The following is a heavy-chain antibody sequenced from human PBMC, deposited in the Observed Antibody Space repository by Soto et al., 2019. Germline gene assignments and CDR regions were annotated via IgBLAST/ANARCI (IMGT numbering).Heavy chain of an antibody. J-gene: IGHJ4*02. Sequence: ASVKVSCKASGYTFTSYDINWVRQATGQGLEWMGWMNPNSGNTGYAQKFQGRGTMTRNTSISTAYMELSSLRSEDTAVYYCARAGYSILSRNFDYWGQGTLVTVSS. CDR2: MNPNSGNT. CDR3: ARAGYSILSRNFDY. CDR1: GYTFTSYD. V-gene: IGHV1-8*01. D-gene: IGHD6-6*01.